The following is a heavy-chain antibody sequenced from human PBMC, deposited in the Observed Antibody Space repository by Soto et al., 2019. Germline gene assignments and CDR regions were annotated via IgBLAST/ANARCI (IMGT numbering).Heavy chain of an antibody. CDR1: AFTFSNYW. CDR2: INGDGSST. CDR3: ARDDYVLRFDP. D-gene: IGHD3-10*02. J-gene: IGHJ5*02. V-gene: IGHV3-74*01. Sequence: EVQLVESGGDLVQPGGSLRLSCAASAFTFSNYWMHWVRQAPGKGLVWVSRINGDGSSTIYADSVKGRFTISRDNAKNTLYLQMNSLRAEDTAVYYCARDDYVLRFDPWGQGILVTVSS.